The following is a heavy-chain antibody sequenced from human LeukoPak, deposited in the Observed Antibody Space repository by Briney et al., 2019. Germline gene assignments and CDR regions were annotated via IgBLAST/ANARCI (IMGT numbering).Heavy chain of an antibody. D-gene: IGHD3-22*01. V-gene: IGHV3-11*01. J-gene: IGHJ4*02. CDR3: ARTYYYDSSGFAFDY. Sequence: GSLRLSCSASGFTFSDYYMSWVRQAPGKGLEWVSYYADSVRGRFTISRDNAKNSLYLQMNSLRAEDTAVYYCARTYYYDSSGFAFDYWGQGTLVTVSS. CDR1: GFTFSDYY.